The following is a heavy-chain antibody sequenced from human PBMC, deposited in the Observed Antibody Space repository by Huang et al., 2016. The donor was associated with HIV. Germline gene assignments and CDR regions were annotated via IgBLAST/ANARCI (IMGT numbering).Heavy chain of an antibody. V-gene: IGHV4-39*01. CDR2: IDYSGGP. CDR3: VRWGALRTFDN. Sequence: QMQLQESGPGLVRPSETLSLTCNVSGGSISRSTYYWGWIRQPPKKGLEWIGHIDYSGGPYISPSLKSRVSISVYTSQNQVALRLNSVTATDAAVYFCVRWGALRTFDNWGQGTLVTVSS. D-gene: IGHD3-16*01. J-gene: IGHJ4*02. CDR1: GGSISRSTYY.